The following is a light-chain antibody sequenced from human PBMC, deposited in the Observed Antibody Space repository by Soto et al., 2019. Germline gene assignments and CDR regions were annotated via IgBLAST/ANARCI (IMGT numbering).Light chain of an antibody. CDR1: QSVMYSANNKNC. Sequence: DIVMTQSPDSLAVSLGERATINCKSSQSVMYSANNKNCLAWYQQKTGQPPKLLIYWASTRESGVPDRFSGSGSGTDFTLTISSLPAEDVAVYYCQQYLAIPRTFGQGTKVEIK. V-gene: IGKV4-1*01. J-gene: IGKJ1*01. CDR3: QQYLAIPRT. CDR2: WAS.